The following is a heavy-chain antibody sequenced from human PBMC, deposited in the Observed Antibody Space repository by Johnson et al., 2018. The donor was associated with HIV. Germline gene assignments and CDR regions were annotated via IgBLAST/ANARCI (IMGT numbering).Heavy chain of an antibody. CDR1: GLTFNRYG. D-gene: IGHD6-13*01. V-gene: IGHV3-30*03. CDR2: ISYDGTDT. Sequence: QMQLVESGGGVVQPGKSLTLSCVVSGLTFNRYGMHWVRQAPGKGLEWVALISYDGTDTYYADAVTGRFFISRDNSKNTLYLQMNSLRAEDTAVFYCARDLRIYSSSTIRGDAFDIRGQGTMVTVSS. CDR3: ARDLRIYSSSTIRGDAFDI. J-gene: IGHJ3*02.